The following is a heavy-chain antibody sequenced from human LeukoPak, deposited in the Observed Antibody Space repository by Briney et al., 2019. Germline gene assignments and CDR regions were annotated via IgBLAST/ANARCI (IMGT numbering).Heavy chain of an antibody. J-gene: IGHJ6*03. CDR3: AKGLRTGVGPYMGYHYYMDV. V-gene: IGHV3-30-3*01. CDR1: GFTFSSYA. Sequence: GGSLRLSCAASGFTFSSYAMHWVRQAPGKGLEWVTVISYDVSNKHYADSVKGRFTISRDNSYNTVSLQMNSLRDEDTGVYYCAKGLRTGVGPYMGYHYYMDVWGKGATVTVSS. CDR2: ISYDVSNK. D-gene: IGHD3-16*01.